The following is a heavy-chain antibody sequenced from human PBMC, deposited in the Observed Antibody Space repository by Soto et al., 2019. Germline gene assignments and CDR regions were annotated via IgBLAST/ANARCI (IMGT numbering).Heavy chain of an antibody. CDR1: GGSFSGYY. J-gene: IGHJ6*04. V-gene: IGHV4-34*01. Sequence: SETLSLPFAVYGGSFSGYYWSWIRQPPGKGLEWIGEINHSGSTNYNPSLKSRVTISVYTSKKQLSLKLSSVTAADTAVYYCARGVGAASRRGGGNHYYYYYGMEVWGRGGRVSVAS. CDR2: INHSGST. CDR3: ARGVGAASRRGGGNHYYYYYGMEV. D-gene: IGHD1-26*01.